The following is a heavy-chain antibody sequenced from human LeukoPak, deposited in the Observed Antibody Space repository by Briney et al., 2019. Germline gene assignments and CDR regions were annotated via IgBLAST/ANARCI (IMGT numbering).Heavy chain of an antibody. CDR2: IYYSGST. CDR3: ARHLWCSGGSCYSPYYFDY. Sequence: PSETPSLTCTVSGGSISSSSYYWGWIRPPPGKGLEWIGSIYYSGSTYYNPSLKSRVTISVDTSKNQFSLKLSSVTAADTAVYYCARHLWCSGGSCYSPYYFDYWGQGTLVTVSS. D-gene: IGHD2-15*01. V-gene: IGHV4-39*01. CDR1: GGSISSSSYY. J-gene: IGHJ4*02.